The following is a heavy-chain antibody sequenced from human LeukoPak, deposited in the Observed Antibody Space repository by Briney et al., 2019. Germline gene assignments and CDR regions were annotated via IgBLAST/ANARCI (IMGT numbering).Heavy chain of an antibody. J-gene: IGHJ4*02. V-gene: IGHV4-4*02. D-gene: IGHD5-24*01. Sequence: PSETLSLTCAVSGGSISSSNWWSWVRQPPGKGLEWIGEIYRSGSTNYNPSLKSRVTISVDKSKNQFSLKLNSVTAADTAVYYCARARSEMATIYYFDYWGQGTLVTVSS. CDR2: IYRSGST. CDR3: ARARSEMATIYYFDY. CDR1: GGSISSSNW.